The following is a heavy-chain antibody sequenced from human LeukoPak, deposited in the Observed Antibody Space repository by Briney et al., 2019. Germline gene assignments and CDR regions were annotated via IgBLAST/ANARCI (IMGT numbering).Heavy chain of an antibody. V-gene: IGHV4-31*03. CDR2: IYYSGST. CDR1: GYSISSGYY. Sequence: PSETLSLTCTVSGYSISSGYYWSWIRQHPGKGLEWIGYIYYSGSTYYNPSLKSRVTISVDTSKNQFSLKLSSVTAADTAVYYCARTERDSNYGGYGSDYWGQGTLVTVSS. J-gene: IGHJ4*02. CDR3: ARTERDSNYGGYGSDY. D-gene: IGHD4-17*01.